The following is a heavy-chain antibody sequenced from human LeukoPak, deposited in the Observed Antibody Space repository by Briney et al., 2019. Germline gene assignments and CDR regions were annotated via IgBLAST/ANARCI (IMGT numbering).Heavy chain of an antibody. CDR1: GFTFSSYG. CDR2: IRYDGSNK. V-gene: IGHV3-30*02. Sequence: PGGSLRLSCAASGFTFSSYGMHWVRQAPGKGLEWVAFIRYDGSNKYYADSVKGRFTISRDNSKNTLYLQMNSLRAEDTAVYYCAKDSRWGSGWYYFDYWGQGTLVTVSS. D-gene: IGHD3-22*01. J-gene: IGHJ4*02. CDR3: AKDSRWGSGWYYFDY.